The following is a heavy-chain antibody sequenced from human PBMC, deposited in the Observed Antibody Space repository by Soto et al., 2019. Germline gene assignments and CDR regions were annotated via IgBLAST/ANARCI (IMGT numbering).Heavy chain of an antibody. J-gene: IGHJ6*02. CDR2: ITDSGDTT. CDR3: ANRDTSMVTRYYYGMDV. V-gene: IGHV3-23*01. Sequence: EVQLLESGGGLVQPGGSLRLSCAASGFRFSNYAMSWVRQAPGKGLEWDSAITDSGDTTYYADSVKGRFTISRDNSKNMLYLQMSSLRAEDTAVYYCANRDTSMVTRYYYGMDVWGQGTTVTVSS. D-gene: IGHD5-18*01. CDR1: GFRFSNYA.